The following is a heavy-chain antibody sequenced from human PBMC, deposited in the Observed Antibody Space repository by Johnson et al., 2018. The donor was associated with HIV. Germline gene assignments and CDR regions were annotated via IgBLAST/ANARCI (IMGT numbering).Heavy chain of an antibody. J-gene: IGHJ3*02. Sequence: VQLVESGGGLVQPGGSLRLSCAASGFTVSSYYMNWVRQAPGKGLEWVSVLYSGGSRYYADSVKGRFIISRDNSKNSLYLQMDSLRAGDTALYYCARAKRDYYGSGGVGAFDIWGQGTMVTVSS. CDR2: LYSGGSR. CDR1: GFTVSSYY. CDR3: ARAKRDYYGSGGVGAFDI. D-gene: IGHD3-10*01. V-gene: IGHV3-66*01.